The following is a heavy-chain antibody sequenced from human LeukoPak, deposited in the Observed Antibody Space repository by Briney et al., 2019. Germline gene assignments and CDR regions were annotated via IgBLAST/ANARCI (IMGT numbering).Heavy chain of an antibody. J-gene: IGHJ4*02. CDR1: GYTFTSCG. D-gene: IGHD3-9*01. CDR2: ISAYNGNT. Sequence: ASVKVSCKASGYTFTSCGISWVRQAPGQGLEWIGWISAYNGNTNCAQKLQGRVTMTTDTSTSTAYMELRSLRSDDTAVYYCARGPYYDILTGYQNFDYWGQGTLVTVSS. V-gene: IGHV1-18*01. CDR3: ARGPYYDILTGYQNFDY.